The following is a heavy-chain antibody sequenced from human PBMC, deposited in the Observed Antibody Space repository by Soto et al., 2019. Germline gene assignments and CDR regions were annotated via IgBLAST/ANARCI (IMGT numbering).Heavy chain of an antibody. CDR3: AKQPTYYYGMDV. V-gene: IGHV3-30*18. CDR2: ISYDGSNK. J-gene: IGHJ6*02. CDR1: RVSFSFYG. Sequence: QVQLVESGGGVVQPGRSLRLSCAASRVSFSFYGMHWVRQPPGKGLEWVEVISYDGSNKQYVDSVKARFTISRDKSKNTLYLQMNSLGPADTAVYYCAKQPTYYYGMDVWGQGTTVTVSS.